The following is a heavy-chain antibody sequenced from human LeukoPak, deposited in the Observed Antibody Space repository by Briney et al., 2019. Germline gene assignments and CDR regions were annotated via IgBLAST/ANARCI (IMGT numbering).Heavy chain of an antibody. CDR2: INPSGNT. V-gene: IGHV4-34*01. Sequence: SETLSLTCAVYGGSFSGYYWNWIRQPPGKGLEWIGEINPSGNTNYNPSLKSRVTISVDTSKNQFSLKLNSVTAADTAVYYCARGGITMVRGVIIKGRKKFDYWGQGTLVTVSS. CDR3: ARGGITMVRGVIIKGRKKFDY. CDR1: GGSFSGYY. D-gene: IGHD3-10*01. J-gene: IGHJ4*02.